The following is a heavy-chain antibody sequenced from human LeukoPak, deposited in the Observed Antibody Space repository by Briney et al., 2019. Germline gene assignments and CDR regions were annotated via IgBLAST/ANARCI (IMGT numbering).Heavy chain of an antibody. Sequence: ASVTVSCKASGYTFTSYDINWVRQAPGQGLEWMGWMNPNSGNTGYAQKFQGRVTITRNTSISTAYMELSSLRSEGTAVYYCARGPYYYDSSGGPWFDPWGQGTLVTVSS. D-gene: IGHD3-22*01. CDR2: MNPNSGNT. J-gene: IGHJ5*02. CDR1: GYTFTSYD. CDR3: ARGPYYYDSSGGPWFDP. V-gene: IGHV1-8*03.